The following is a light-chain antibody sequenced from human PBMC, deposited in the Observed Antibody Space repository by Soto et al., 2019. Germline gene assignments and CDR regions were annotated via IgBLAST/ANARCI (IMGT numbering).Light chain of an antibody. CDR3: QQYNNWPFS. V-gene: IGKV3-15*01. J-gene: IGKJ5*01. CDR1: QGVTTN. Sequence: EIVMTRSPGTLSVSPGERATLSCRAGQGVTTNFAWYQQKSGQSPRPLIYDVSIRATGVPARFSGTGSETDFTLTISGLQSEDSAVYFCQQYNNWPFSFGQGTRLEIK. CDR2: DVS.